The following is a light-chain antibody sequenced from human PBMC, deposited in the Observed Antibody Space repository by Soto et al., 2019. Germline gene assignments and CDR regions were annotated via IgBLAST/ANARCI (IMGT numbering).Light chain of an antibody. Sequence: EIVLTQSPGTLSLSPGERATLSCRASQSVSSSYLAWYQQKPGQAPRLLIYGSSSRATGIPDRFSGSGSVTNFTLTINRLELEDFVVYYCQQYGSSPYTFGQGTKLEI. CDR1: QSVSSSY. V-gene: IGKV3-20*01. CDR3: QQYGSSPYT. J-gene: IGKJ2*01. CDR2: GSS.